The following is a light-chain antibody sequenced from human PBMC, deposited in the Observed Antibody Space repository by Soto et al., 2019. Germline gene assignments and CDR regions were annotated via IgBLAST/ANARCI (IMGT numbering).Light chain of an antibody. CDR2: DAS. Sequence: IQMTQSPSTLSASVGDRVTITCRASQSISSWLAWYQQKPGKAPKPLIYDASSLESGVPSRFSGSGSGTEFTLTISSLQPDDFATYYCQQYNSYWTFGQGTKV. CDR1: QSISSW. V-gene: IGKV1-5*01. CDR3: QQYNSYWT. J-gene: IGKJ1*01.